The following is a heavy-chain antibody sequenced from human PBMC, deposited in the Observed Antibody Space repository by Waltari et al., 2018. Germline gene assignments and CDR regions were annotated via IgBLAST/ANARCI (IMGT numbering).Heavy chain of an antibody. Sequence: QEQLVQSGAAVEQTGASVKVSCKASGYAFTGYNIHWVRQVPGQGFEWMGGINPNIGGTKYAQKFRGRVTMSRETSTFTAYMELSSLRSDDTGLYYCARDLSMPEEAAFDMWGQGTMVYVSS. CDR1: GYAFTGYN. CDR3: ARDLSMPEEAAFDM. D-gene: IGHD2-2*01. CDR2: INPNIGGT. V-gene: IGHV1-2*02. J-gene: IGHJ3*02.